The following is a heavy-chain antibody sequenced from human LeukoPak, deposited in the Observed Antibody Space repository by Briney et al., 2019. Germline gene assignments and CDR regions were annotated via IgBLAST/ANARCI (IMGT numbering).Heavy chain of an antibody. D-gene: IGHD3-10*01. CDR2: IIPILGIA. CDR3: ARGVYYGSGSYYNGGNWFDP. Sequence: SVKVSCKASGYTFTSYDISWVRQAPGQGLEWMGRIIPILGIANYAQKFQGRVTITADKSTSTAYMELSSLRSEDTAVYYCARGVYYGSGSYYNGGNWFDPWGQGTLVTVSS. CDR1: GYTFTSYD. J-gene: IGHJ5*02. V-gene: IGHV1-69*04.